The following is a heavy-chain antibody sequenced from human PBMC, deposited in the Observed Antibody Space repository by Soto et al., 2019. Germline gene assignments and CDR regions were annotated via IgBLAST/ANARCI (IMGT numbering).Heavy chain of an antibody. V-gene: IGHV3-53*01. Sequence: GGSLRLSCAASGFTVSSNYMSWVRQAPGKGLEWVSVIYSGGSTYYADSVKGRFTISRDNSKNTLYLQMNSLRAEDTAVYYCARGLDGYNDAFDIWGQGTMVTV. CDR1: GFTVSSNY. D-gene: IGHD5-12*01. J-gene: IGHJ3*02. CDR2: IYSGGST. CDR3: ARGLDGYNDAFDI.